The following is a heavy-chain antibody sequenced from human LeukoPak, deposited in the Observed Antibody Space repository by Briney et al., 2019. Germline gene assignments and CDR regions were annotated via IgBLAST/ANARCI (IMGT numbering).Heavy chain of an antibody. CDR1: GGSFSGYY. CDR3: ARANYYDSSGYSY. D-gene: IGHD3-22*01. V-gene: IGHV4-34*01. Sequence: KPSETLSLTCAVYGGSFSGYYWSWIRQPPGKGLEWIGEINHSGSTNYNPSLKSRVTISVGTSKNQFSLKLSSVTAADTAVYYCARANYYDSSGYSYWGQGTLVTVSS. J-gene: IGHJ4*02. CDR2: INHSGST.